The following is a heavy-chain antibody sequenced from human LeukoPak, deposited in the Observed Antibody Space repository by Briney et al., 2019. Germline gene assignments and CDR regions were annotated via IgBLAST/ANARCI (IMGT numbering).Heavy chain of an antibody. J-gene: IGHJ4*02. D-gene: IGHD3-9*01. CDR2: IGKSGASP. CDR1: GFTFSSHA. Sequence: GGSLRLSCAASGFTFSSHAMNWVRQAPGKGLEWVSGIGKSGASPHYADSVKGRFTISKDNSKNTLYLQMNSLRDEDTAVYYCAKWGDFDVLTGYYVPDFWGQGTLVTVSS. CDR3: AKWGDFDVLTGYYVPDF. V-gene: IGHV3-23*01.